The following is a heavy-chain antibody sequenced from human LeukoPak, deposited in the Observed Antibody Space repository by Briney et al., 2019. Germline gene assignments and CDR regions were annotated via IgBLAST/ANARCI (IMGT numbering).Heavy chain of an antibody. D-gene: IGHD1-26*01. V-gene: IGHV1-69*02. J-gene: IGHJ4*02. CDR2: IIPALGIA. Sequence: GPSVKVSCKASGGTFSSYTISWVRQAPGQGLEWMGRIIPALGIANYAQKFQGRVTITADKSTSTAYMELSSLRSEDTAVYYCASLVSGSLLDYWGQGTLVTVSS. CDR1: GGTFSSYT. CDR3: ASLVSGSLLDY.